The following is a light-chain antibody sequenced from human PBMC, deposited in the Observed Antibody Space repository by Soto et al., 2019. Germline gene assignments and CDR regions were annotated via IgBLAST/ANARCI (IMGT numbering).Light chain of an antibody. CDR1: QSVSSN. V-gene: IGKV3-15*01. CDR3: QQYNKWPRT. J-gene: IGKJ1*01. CDR2: GAS. Sequence: EIVMTQSPATLSVSPGERATLSCRASQSVSSNLAWYQQKPGQAPSLLIYGASTRATGTPARFSGGGSGTELTLTISSLQSEDFAVYYCQQYNKWPRTFGQGTKV.